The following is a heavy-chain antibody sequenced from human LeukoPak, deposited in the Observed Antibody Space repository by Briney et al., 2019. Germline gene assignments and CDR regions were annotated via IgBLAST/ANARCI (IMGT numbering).Heavy chain of an antibody. CDR1: GYTLTELS. D-gene: IGHD1-26*01. CDR3: ARLARYSWSPISPLYYYYMDV. V-gene: IGHV1-24*01. Sequence: ASVKVSCKVSGYTLTELSMHWVRQAPGKGLEWMGGFDPEDGETIYAQKFQGRVTMTEDTSTDTAYMELSSLRSEDTAVYYCARLARYSWSPISPLYYYYMDVWGKGTTVTVSS. J-gene: IGHJ6*03. CDR2: FDPEDGET.